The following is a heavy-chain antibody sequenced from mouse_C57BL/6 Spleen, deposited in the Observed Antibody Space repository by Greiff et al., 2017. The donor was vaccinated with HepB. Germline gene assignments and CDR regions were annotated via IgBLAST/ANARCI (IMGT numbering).Heavy chain of an antibody. CDR1: GYTFTSYW. CDR2: IDPSDSYT. V-gene: IGHV1-69*01. Sequence: QVQLQQPGAELVMPGASVKLSCKASGYTFTSYWMHWVKQWPGQGLEWIGEIDPSDSYTNYNQKFKGKSTFTVDKSSSTAYMQLSSLTSEDSAVYYCARQNSYAMDYWGQGTSVTVSS. J-gene: IGHJ4*01. CDR3: ARQNSYAMDY.